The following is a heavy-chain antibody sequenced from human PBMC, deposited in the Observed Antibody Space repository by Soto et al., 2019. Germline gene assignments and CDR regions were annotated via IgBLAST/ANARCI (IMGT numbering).Heavy chain of an antibody. CDR3: ARVGRIAARPYYYYYGMAV. D-gene: IGHD6-6*01. J-gene: IGHJ6*02. CDR1: GFTFSSYE. V-gene: IGHV3-48*03. CDR2: ISSSGSTI. Sequence: GGSLRLSCAASGFTFSSYEMNWVRQAPGKGLEWVSYISSSGSTIYYADSVKGRFTISRDNAKNSLYLQMNSLRAEDTAVYYCARVGRIAARPYYYYYGMAVRGPGTTVTVSS.